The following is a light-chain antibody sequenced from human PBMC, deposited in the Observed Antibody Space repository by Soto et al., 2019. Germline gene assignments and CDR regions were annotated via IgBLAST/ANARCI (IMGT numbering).Light chain of an antibody. CDR3: SSYTITSSPV. J-gene: IGLJ1*01. CDR1: SSDVGGYDF. CDR2: EVT. Sequence: QSALTQPASVSGSPGQSITISCTGTSSDVGGYDFVSWYRQYPGQAPKILIYEVTHRPSGVPDRFSGSKSGNTASLTISGLQADYEADYYCSSYTITSSPVFGPGTKVTV. V-gene: IGLV2-14*01.